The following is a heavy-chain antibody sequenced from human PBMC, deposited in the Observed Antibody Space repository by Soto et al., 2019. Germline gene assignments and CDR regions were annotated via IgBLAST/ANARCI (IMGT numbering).Heavy chain of an antibody. CDR3: AKDKDQGLHLGELSLDDAFDI. Sequence: GGSLRLSCAASGFTFSTYAMSWVRQAPGKGLEWVSGISGSGGSTYYADSVKGRFTISRDNSKNTLYLQMNSLRAEDTAVYYCAKDKDQGLHLGELSLDDAFDIWGQGTMVTVSS. CDR2: ISGSGGST. D-gene: IGHD3-16*02. CDR1: GFTFSTYA. V-gene: IGHV3-23*01. J-gene: IGHJ3*02.